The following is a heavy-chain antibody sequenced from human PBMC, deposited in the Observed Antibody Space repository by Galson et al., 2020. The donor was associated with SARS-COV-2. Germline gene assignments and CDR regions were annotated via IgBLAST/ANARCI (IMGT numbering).Heavy chain of an antibody. J-gene: IGHJ3*02. D-gene: IGHD2-15*01. V-gene: IGHV3-48*03. CDR2: ISSSGPNI. CDR1: GFTFSSYE. CDR3: ASPYLAAASVLGAFGS. Sequence: GGSLRLSCAGSGFTFSSYEMNWVRQAPGKGLEWVSYISSSGPNIYYADSVKGRFTISRDNAKNSLYLQMTSLRAEDTAVYYCASPYLAAASVLGAFGSWGLGTMVTVSS.